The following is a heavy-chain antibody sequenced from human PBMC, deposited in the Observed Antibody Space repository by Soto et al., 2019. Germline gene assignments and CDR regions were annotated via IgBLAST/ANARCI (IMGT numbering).Heavy chain of an antibody. Sequence: QITLKESGPTLVKPTQTLTLTCTFSGFSLSTRAVGVGWIRQPPGKALEWLALIYWNDDKRYSPSLKNRLTITKDTSKDHVVLTLTHMDPVDTATYYCAHRHELGSFDIWGQGTKVTVSS. CDR3: AHRHELGSFDI. D-gene: IGHD1-26*01. CDR1: GFSLSTRAVG. J-gene: IGHJ3*02. CDR2: IYWNDDK. V-gene: IGHV2-5*01.